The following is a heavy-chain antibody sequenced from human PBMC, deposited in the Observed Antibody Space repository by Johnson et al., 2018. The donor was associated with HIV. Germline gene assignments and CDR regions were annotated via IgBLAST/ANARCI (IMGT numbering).Heavy chain of an antibody. CDR2: IRYDVTKK. D-gene: IGHD1-26*01. J-gene: IGHJ3*02. CDR1: GFTFSSYG. CDR3: ARRAFEWELPGGALDI. Sequence: QVQLVESGGGVVQPGRSLRLSCAASGFTFSSYGMHWVRQAPGKGLEWVAFIRYDVTKKYYADSVKGRFTISRDNFKNRLYLQMNSLRAGDSAVYYCARRAFEWELPGGALDIWGQGTMVTVSS. V-gene: IGHV3-30*19.